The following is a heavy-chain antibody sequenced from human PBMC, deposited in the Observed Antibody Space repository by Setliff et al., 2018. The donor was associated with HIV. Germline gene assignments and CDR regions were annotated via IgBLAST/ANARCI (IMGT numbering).Heavy chain of an antibody. J-gene: IGHJ4*02. D-gene: IGHD3-3*02. Sequence: SETLSLTCAVYGGSFSGYYYTWIRQPPGEGLEWIGEINHSGSTNYNPSLKSRVTISVDTSKNQFSLKLNSVTAADTAVYYCARVFPPNFISAFVPGAFDYWGQGTLVTSPQ. CDR2: INHSGST. CDR3: ARVFPPNFISAFVPGAFDY. CDR1: GGSFSGYY. V-gene: IGHV4-34*01.